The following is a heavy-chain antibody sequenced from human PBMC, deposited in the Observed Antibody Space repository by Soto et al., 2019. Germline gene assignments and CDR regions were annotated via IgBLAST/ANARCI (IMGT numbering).Heavy chain of an antibody. V-gene: IGHV3-74*01. D-gene: IGHD3-3*01. CDR3: ARFRVPI. CDR2: INIDGSST. Sequence: EVQLVESGGGLVQPGGSLRLSCAASGFTFSSYWMHWVGQAPGEGLVWVSRINIDGSSTNYADSVKGRFTISRDNAKNTLYLQMNSLRAEDTAIYYCARFRVPIWGQGTMVTVST. J-gene: IGHJ3*02. CDR1: GFTFSSYW.